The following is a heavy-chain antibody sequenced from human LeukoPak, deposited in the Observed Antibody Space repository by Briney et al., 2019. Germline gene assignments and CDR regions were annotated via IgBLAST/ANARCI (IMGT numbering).Heavy chain of an antibody. V-gene: IGHV3-15*01. J-gene: IGHJ3*02. CDR2: IKSKTVGGTT. CDR1: GFTFSNAW. D-gene: IGHD2-8*01. Sequence: GGSLRLSCAASGFTFSNAWMSWVRQAPGKGLEWVGRIKSKTVGGTTDYAAPVKGRFTISRDDSKNTLYLQMNSLKTEDTAVYYCTSVSPHYAFDIWGQGTMVTVSS. CDR3: TSVSPHYAFDI.